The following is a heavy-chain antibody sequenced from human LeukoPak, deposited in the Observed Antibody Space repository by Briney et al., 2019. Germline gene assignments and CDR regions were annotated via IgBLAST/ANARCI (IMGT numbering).Heavy chain of an antibody. V-gene: IGHV3-48*01. CDR2: ISSSIITI. J-gene: IGHJ3*02. CDR1: GFSFSRYS. Sequence: GGSLRLSCAGSGFSFSRYSMNWVRQAPGKGLEWVSYISSSIITIYYADSVKGRFTISRDNAKNPLYLQMNSLRAEDTAVYYCARDPGDSSGYYSGNDAFDIWGQGTMVTVSS. CDR3: ARDPGDSSGYYSGNDAFDI. D-gene: IGHD3-22*01.